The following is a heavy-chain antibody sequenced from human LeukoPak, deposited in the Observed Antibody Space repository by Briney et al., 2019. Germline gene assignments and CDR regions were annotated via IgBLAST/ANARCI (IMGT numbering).Heavy chain of an antibody. CDR3: AKCPSGVLRYFAPIDY. CDR1: KFTFSNYG. CDR2: ISSDGSNK. V-gene: IGHV3-30*18. D-gene: IGHD3-9*01. J-gene: IGHJ4*02. Sequence: GGSLRLSCAASKFTFSNYGMHWVRQAPGKGLEWVAVISSDGSNKYYADSVKGRFTISRDNSKNTLYLQMNSLRAEGTAVYYCAKCPSGVLRYFAPIDYWGQGTLVTVSS.